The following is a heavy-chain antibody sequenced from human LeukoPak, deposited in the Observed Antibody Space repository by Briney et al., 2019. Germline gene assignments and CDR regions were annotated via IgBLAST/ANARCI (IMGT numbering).Heavy chain of an antibody. CDR1: GGSFSGYY. Sequence: SETLSLTCAVYGGSFSGYYWSWIRQPPGKGLEWIGEINHSGSTNYNPSLKSRVTISVDTSKNQFSLKLSSVTAADTAVYYCARARRSSSRPVNFDYWGQGTLVTVPS. CDR3: ARARRSSSRPVNFDY. J-gene: IGHJ4*02. D-gene: IGHD6-13*01. V-gene: IGHV4-34*01. CDR2: INHSGST.